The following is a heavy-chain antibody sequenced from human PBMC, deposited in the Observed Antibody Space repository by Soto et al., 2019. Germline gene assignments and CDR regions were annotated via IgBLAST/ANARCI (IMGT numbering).Heavy chain of an antibody. J-gene: IGHJ5*02. CDR2: IIPICGTA. V-gene: IGHV1-69*01. D-gene: IGHD3-10*01. Sequence: QVQLVQSGAEVKKPGSSVKVSCKASGGTFSSYAISWVRQAPGQGLEWMGGIIPICGTANYAQKFQGRVTISADDSTSTAYKELSSLRSEDTAVYYCARAGGVDAYYGSGSYYDPWGQGTLVTVSS. CDR1: GGTFSSYA. CDR3: ARAGGVDAYYGSGSYYDP.